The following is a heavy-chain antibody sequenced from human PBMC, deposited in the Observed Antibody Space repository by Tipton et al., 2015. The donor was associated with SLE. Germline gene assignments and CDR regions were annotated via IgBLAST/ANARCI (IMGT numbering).Heavy chain of an antibody. CDR2: TYYRSKWYY. Sequence: GLVKPSQTLSLTCAISGDSASSNSAACNWIRQSPSRGLEWLGRTYYRSKWYYDYAVSVKSRITINPDTSKNQISLQLNSVTPEDTAMYYCARGHHFNWGIKAFDLWGQGTMVTVSS. CDR1: GDSASSNSAA. V-gene: IGHV6-1*01. D-gene: IGHD7-27*01. J-gene: IGHJ3*01. CDR3: ARGHHFNWGIKAFDL.